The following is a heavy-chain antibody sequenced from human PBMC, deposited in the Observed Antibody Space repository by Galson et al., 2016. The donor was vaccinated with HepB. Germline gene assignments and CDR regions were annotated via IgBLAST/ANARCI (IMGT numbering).Heavy chain of an antibody. Sequence: SLRLSCAASGFPFSDHWMNWVRQAPGKGLEWVANLKRNGGDKFYVDSVRGRFTVSRDDVKNSFFLQMSSLRVEDTAVYYCVRGPTYGIRSDFLDHWGQGTVVTVSS. D-gene: IGHD3-9*01. CDR2: LKRNGGDK. V-gene: IGHV3-7*01. J-gene: IGHJ4*02. CDR1: GFPFSDHW. CDR3: VRGPTYGIRSDFLDH.